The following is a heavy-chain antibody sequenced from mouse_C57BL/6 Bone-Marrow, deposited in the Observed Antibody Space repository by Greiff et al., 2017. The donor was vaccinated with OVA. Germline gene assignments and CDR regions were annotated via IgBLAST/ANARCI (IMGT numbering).Heavy chain of an antibody. CDR3: ARNYGRGSLDY. Sequence: QVQLQQPGAELVMPGASVKLSCKASGYTFTSYWMHWVKQRPGQGLEWIGEIDPSDSYTNYNQKFKGKSTLPVDKSSSTASRQFSSLTSEDSAVYYVARNYGRGSLDYGGQGTTLTVSS. J-gene: IGHJ2*01. D-gene: IGHD1-1*01. V-gene: IGHV1-69*01. CDR1: GYTFTSYW. CDR2: IDPSDSYT.